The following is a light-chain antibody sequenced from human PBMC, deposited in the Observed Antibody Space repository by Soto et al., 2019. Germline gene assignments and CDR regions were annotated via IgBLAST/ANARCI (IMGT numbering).Light chain of an antibody. CDR3: MQALQTPYT. Sequence: DIVMTQSPLSLHVTPGEPASISCRSSQSLLHSNGYNYLDWYLQKPGQSPQLLIYLGSNRASGVPDRVSGSGSGTDFTLKISRVEAEDVGVYYCMQALQTPYTFGQGTKLEIK. V-gene: IGKV2-28*01. CDR1: QSLLHSNGYNY. J-gene: IGKJ2*01. CDR2: LGS.